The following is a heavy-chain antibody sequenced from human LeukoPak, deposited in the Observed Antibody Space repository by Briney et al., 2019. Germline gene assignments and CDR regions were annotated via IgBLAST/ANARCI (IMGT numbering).Heavy chain of an antibody. J-gene: IGHJ4*02. D-gene: IGHD6-13*01. CDR1: GFTFSSYG. CDR3: AKDEQQQLVQDY. V-gene: IGHV3-30*18. Sequence: GGSLRLSCAASGFTFSSYGMHWVRQAPGKGLEWVGVISYDGSNKYYADSVKGRFTISRDNSKNTLYLQMNSLRAEDAAVYYCAKDEQQQLVQDYWGQGTLVTVSS. CDR2: ISYDGSNK.